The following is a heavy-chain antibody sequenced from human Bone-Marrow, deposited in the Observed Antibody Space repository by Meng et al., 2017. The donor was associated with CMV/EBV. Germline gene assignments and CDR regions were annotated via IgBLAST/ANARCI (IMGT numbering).Heavy chain of an antibody. J-gene: IGHJ6*02. Sequence: SVKVSCKTSEATFKSYAINWVRLSPGQGLEWMGGIIPMFKTPTYAQNFQGRITITTDEFTSTAYMELRGLRSDDTALYFCARDRSMFDTVTYIYHDYAMDVWGQGPTVTVSS. D-gene: IGHD4-17*01. V-gene: IGHV1-69*05. CDR1: EATFKSYA. CDR2: IIPMFKTP. CDR3: ARDRSMFDTVTYIYHDYAMDV.